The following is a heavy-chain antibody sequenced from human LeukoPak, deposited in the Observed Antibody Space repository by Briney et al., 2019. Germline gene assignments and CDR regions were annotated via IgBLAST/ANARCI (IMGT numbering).Heavy chain of an antibody. Sequence: GGSLRLSCTASGFTFSNAWMSWVRQAPGKGLEWVGRIKSKTDGGTTDYAAPVKGRFTISRDDSKNTLYLQMNSLKTEDTAVYYCTAPLVVRALDYRGQGTLVTVSS. J-gene: IGHJ4*02. V-gene: IGHV3-15*01. CDR2: IKSKTDGGTT. CDR3: TAPLVVRALDY. CDR1: GFTFSNAW. D-gene: IGHD3-10*01.